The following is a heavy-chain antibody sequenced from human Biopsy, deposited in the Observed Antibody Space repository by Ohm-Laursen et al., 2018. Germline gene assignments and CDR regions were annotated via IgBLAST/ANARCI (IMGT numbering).Heavy chain of an antibody. CDR2: IYSSGST. V-gene: IGHV4-4*07. CDR1: GGSISNYY. CDR3: AREPRIAAVAYFDP. J-gene: IGHJ5*02. Sequence: PSETLPLTCPVSGGSISNYYWSWIRQPAGKGLEWIGRIYSSGSTNYNPSLKSRVTMSVDTSKNQFSLILSSMTAADTAVYYCAREPRIAAVAYFDPWGQGTLVTVSS. D-gene: IGHD6-13*01.